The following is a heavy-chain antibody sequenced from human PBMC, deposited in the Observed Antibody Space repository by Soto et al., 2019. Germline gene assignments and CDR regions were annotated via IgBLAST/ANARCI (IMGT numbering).Heavy chain of an antibody. D-gene: IGHD3-10*01. V-gene: IGHV3-23*01. CDR1: GFRYSSYA. Sequence: EVNLLESGGGLVQPGGYLRLSCLASGFRYSSYAMSWVRQAPGKGLEWVSAISGSGGSTYYADSVKGRFTISRDNSKNLLFLQMYSLRAEDTAVYYCTTPGGLWSGELFWEFDHWGQGTLVTVSS. CDR2: ISGSGGST. CDR3: TTPGGLWSGELFWEFDH. J-gene: IGHJ4*02.